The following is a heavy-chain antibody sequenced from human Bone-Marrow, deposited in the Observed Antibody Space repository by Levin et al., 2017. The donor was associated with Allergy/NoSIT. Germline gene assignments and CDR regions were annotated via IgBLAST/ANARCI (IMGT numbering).Heavy chain of an antibody. J-gene: IGHJ6*02. CDR3: ARGGYSYGYYYYGMDV. CDR2: IIPIFGTA. D-gene: IGHD5-18*01. Sequence: KISCKASGGTFSSYAISWVRQAPGQGLEWMGGIIPIFGTANYAQKFQGRVTITADESTSTAYMELSSLRSEDTAVYYCARGGYSYGYYYYGMDVWGQGTTVTVSS. CDR1: GGTFSSYA. V-gene: IGHV1-69*01.